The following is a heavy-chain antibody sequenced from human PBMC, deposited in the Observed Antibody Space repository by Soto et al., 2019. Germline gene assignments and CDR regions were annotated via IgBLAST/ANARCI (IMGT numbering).Heavy chain of an antibody. D-gene: IGHD6-13*01. J-gene: IGHJ6*02. CDR1: GFTFSNAW. CDR2: IKSKTDGGTT. CDR3: TTGGDSSSWYYYYYGMDV. Sequence: GGSLRLSCAASGFTFSNAWMSWVRQAPGKGLEWVGRIKSKTDGGTTDYAAPVKGRFTISRDDSKNTLYLQMNSLKTEDTAVYYCTTGGDSSSWYYYYYGMDVWGQGTTVTVSS. V-gene: IGHV3-15*01.